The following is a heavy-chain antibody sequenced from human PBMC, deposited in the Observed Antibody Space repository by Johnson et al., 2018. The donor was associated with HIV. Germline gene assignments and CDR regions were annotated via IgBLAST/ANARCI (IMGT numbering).Heavy chain of an antibody. CDR1: GFTVSSYY. CDR2: IYSGGST. V-gene: IGHV3-66*04. CDR3: ARRSSRDI. J-gene: IGHJ3*02. Sequence: VQLVESGGGLVQPGGSLRLSCAASGFTVSSYYMSWVRQAPGKGLDWVSVIYSGGSTYYADSVKGRFTISRDNSKNSLYLQMNSLRAEDTAVYYCARRSSRDIWGQGTMVTVSS.